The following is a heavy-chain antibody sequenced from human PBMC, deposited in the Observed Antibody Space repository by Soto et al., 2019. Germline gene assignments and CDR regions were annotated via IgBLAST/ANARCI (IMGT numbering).Heavy chain of an antibody. CDR3: ARGSGYSTSHNWFDP. D-gene: IGHD5-12*01. J-gene: IGHJ5*02. CDR2: ISAYNGNT. V-gene: IGHV1-18*01. Sequence: ASVKVSCKASGYTFTNFGISWVRQAPGQGLEWMGWISAYNGNTNSAQKFQGRVTMTRDTSISTAYMELSSLRSEDTAVYYCARGSGYSTSHNWFDPWGQGTRVTVSS. CDR1: GYTFTNFG.